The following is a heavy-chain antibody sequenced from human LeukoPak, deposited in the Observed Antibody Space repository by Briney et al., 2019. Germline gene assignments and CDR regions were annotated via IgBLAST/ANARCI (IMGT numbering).Heavy chain of an antibody. V-gene: IGHV3-30*02. CDR2: LQYDGTTK. D-gene: IGHD3-10*01. CDR1: GFLFSSYN. CDR3: ATRGERGYLTH. J-gene: IGHJ4*02. Sequence: PRGSLRLSCAASGFLFSSYNMHWVRQTPPKRLQGVASLQYDGTTKIYSDSVKDRFNVSRDASKSTLYLQMDALRCQDTSLYFWATRGERGYLTHWGQGTLVTVSS.